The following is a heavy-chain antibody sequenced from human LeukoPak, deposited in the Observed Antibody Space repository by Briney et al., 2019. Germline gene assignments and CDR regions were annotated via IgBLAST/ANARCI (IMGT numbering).Heavy chain of an antibody. CDR2: ISYDGSNK. V-gene: IGHV3-30*03. CDR3: ASYIAVARGYFDY. Sequence: GGSLRLSCAASGFTFSSYGMHWVRQAPGKGLEWVAVISYDGSNKYYADSVKGRFTISRDNAKNSLYLQMNSLGAEDTAVYYCASYIAVARGYFDYWGQGTLVTVSS. D-gene: IGHD6-19*01. CDR1: GFTFSSYG. J-gene: IGHJ4*02.